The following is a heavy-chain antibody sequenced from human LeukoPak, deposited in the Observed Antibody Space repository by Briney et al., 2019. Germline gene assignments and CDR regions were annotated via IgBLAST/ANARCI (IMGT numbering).Heavy chain of an antibody. CDR2: IYPADSDT. Sequence: GESLKISFQVSGXIFTNYCIGWVRQMPGKGLESMGIIYPADSDTTYSPSFQGQVTISVDKSITTVYLQWSSLRASDTAMYYCARQSRDGSETRGYYFDYWGPGTQVTVSS. J-gene: IGHJ4*02. D-gene: IGHD3-10*01. CDR3: ARQSRDGSETRGYYFDY. V-gene: IGHV5-51*01. CDR1: GXIFTNYC.